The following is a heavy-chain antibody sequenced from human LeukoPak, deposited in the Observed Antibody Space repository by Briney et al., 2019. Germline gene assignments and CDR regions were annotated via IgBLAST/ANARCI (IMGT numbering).Heavy chain of an antibody. CDR2: ISGSGGST. V-gene: IGHV3-23*01. Sequence: GALRLSCAASGFTFSSYVMSWVRQAPGKGLEWVSDISGSGGSTYYADSVKGRFTISRDNFKNTLYLQMNSLRVEDTAVYYCAKDLPRYYYDSSGSYFDYWGQGALVTVSS. J-gene: IGHJ4*02. CDR1: GFTFSSYV. D-gene: IGHD3-22*01. CDR3: AKDLPRYYYDSSGSYFDY.